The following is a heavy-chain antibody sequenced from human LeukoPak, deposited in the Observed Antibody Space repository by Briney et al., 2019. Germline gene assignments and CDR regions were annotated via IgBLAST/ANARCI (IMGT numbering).Heavy chain of an antibody. Sequence: GGSLRLSCAASGFTFSSYSMNWVRQAPGKGLEWVAVISYDGSNKYYADSVKGRFTISRDNSKNTLYLQMNSLRAEDTAVYYCARERDTAHPITIFGVAPPDYWGQGTLVTVSS. J-gene: IGHJ4*02. D-gene: IGHD3-3*01. V-gene: IGHV3-30*03. CDR3: ARERDTAHPITIFGVAPPDY. CDR1: GFTFSSYS. CDR2: ISYDGSNK.